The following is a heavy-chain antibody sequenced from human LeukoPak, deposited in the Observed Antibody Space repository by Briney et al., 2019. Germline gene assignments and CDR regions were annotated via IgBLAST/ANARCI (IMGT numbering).Heavy chain of an antibody. D-gene: IGHD1-26*01. V-gene: IGHV1-18*01. Sequence: GSVKVSCKASGYTFTNYAISWVRQAPGQGLEWVGWISAYNGNTNYAQKFQGRVTMTRDTSISTAYMELSRLRSDDTAVYYCARGMEPYYYMDVWGKGTTVTVSS. CDR3: ARGMEPYYYMDV. J-gene: IGHJ6*03. CDR2: ISAYNGNT. CDR1: GYTFTNYA.